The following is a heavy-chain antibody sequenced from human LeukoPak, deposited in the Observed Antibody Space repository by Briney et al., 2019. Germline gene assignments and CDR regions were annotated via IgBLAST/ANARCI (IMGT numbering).Heavy chain of an antibody. CDR2: ISWNSGSI. CDR3: AKDRGSTVGTPAH. Sequence: GGSLRLSCAASGFTFDDYAMHWVRQAPGKGLEWVSGISWNSGSIGYADSVKGRFTISRDNAKNSLYLQMSSLRAEDTALYYCAKDRGSTVGTPAHWGQGTLVNVSS. V-gene: IGHV3-9*01. D-gene: IGHD4-23*01. CDR1: GFTFDDYA. J-gene: IGHJ4*02.